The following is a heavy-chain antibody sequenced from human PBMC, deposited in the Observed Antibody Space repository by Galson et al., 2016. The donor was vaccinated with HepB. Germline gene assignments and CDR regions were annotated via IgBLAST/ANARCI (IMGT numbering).Heavy chain of an antibody. CDR3: ARAPIEVDGMRHYYYGMDV. Sequence: SLRLSCATSGFTFNRYTINWVRQAPGKGLEWVAYISSSSSYIYYADSVKGRFTISRDNAKKSLYLQMNSLRAEDTAVYYCARAPIEVDGMRHYYYGMDVWGQGTTVTV. CDR2: ISSSSSYI. CDR1: GFTFNRYT. D-gene: IGHD6-19*01. J-gene: IGHJ6*02. V-gene: IGHV3-21*01.